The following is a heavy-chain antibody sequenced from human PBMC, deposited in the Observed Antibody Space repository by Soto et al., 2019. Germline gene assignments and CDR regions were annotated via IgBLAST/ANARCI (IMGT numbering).Heavy chain of an antibody. D-gene: IGHD6-13*01. J-gene: IGHJ4*02. CDR1: GGTFNNYA. CDR2: TIPVSGTA. V-gene: IGHV1-69*01. CDR3: ASSYGTSWYGDW. Sequence: QVQLVQSGAEVKKPGSSVTVSCRASGGTFNNYAVTWVRQAPGQGLEWMGGTIPVSGTANYAQQFQGRVRITADESTNTVYMELSSLRSEDTAMYYCASSYGTSWYGDWWGQGTLVTVSS.